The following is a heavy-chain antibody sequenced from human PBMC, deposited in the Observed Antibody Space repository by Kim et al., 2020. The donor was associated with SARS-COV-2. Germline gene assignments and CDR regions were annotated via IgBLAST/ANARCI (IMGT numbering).Heavy chain of an antibody. CDR1: GFTFSNYA. Sequence: GGSLRLSCAASGFTFSNYAMTWVRQAPGKGLEWVSAISGGGGTTYYADSVKGRFTISRDNSKNTLYLQMNSLRAEDTAVYYCAKAAAGTSLSFLARYYFDYWGQGTLVTVSS. V-gene: IGHV3-23*01. CDR2: ISGGGGTT. D-gene: IGHD6-13*01. J-gene: IGHJ4*02. CDR3: AKAAAGTSLSFLARYYFDY.